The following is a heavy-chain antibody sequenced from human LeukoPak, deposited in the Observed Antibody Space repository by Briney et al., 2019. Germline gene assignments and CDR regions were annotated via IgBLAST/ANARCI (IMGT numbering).Heavy chain of an antibody. Sequence: GGSLRLSCAASGFTFSSYWMSWVRQAPGKGLEWVANIKQDGSEKYYVDSVKGRFTISRDNAKNSLYLQMNSLRAEDTAVYYCARVGPIWSGLAWLDPWGQGTLVTVSS. V-gene: IGHV3-7*01. CDR2: IKQDGSEK. CDR1: GFTFSSYW. J-gene: IGHJ5*02. D-gene: IGHD2-21*01. CDR3: ARVGPIWSGLAWLDP.